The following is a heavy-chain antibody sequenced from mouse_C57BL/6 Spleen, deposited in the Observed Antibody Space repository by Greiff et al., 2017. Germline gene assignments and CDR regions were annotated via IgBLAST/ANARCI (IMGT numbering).Heavy chain of an antibody. Sequence: EVQLQQSGPELVKPGASVKISCKASGYTFTDYYMNWVKQSHGKSLEWIGDINPNNGGTSYNQKFKGKATLTVDKSSSTAYMELRSLTSEDSAVYYCARGYYDYDGPAWFAYWGQGTLVTVSA. J-gene: IGHJ3*01. D-gene: IGHD2-4*01. CDR2: INPNNGGT. CDR3: ARGYYDYDGPAWFAY. V-gene: IGHV1-26*01. CDR1: GYTFTDYY.